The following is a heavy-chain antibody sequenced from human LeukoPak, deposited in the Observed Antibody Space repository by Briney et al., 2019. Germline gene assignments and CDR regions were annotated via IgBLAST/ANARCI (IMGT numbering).Heavy chain of an antibody. CDR1: GDTFSSYS. D-gene: IGHD6-13*01. J-gene: IGHJ6*03. Sequence: SVKVSCKSSGDTFSSYSISWVRQAPGQGLEWMGGIIPIFGTANYAQKFQGRVTITTDESTSTAYMELSSLRSEDTAVYYCAAGTGIAAAGYYMDVWGKGTTVTVSS. CDR3: AAGTGIAAAGYYMDV. CDR2: IIPIFGTA. V-gene: IGHV1-69*05.